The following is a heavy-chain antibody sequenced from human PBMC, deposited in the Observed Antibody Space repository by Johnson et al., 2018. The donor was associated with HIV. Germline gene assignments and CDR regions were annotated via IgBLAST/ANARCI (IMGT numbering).Heavy chain of an antibody. CDR2: ISWDGGST. J-gene: IGHJ3*02. Sequence: VQLVESGGGLVQPGGSLRLSCTASGFTFDDYTMLWVRQAPGKGLEWVSLISWDGGSTYYADSVKGRVTKSRDNAKNSLYLQMNSLRTEDTALYYCAREVGIQLWSSDAFDIWGQGTMVTVSS. V-gene: IGHV3-43*01. CDR3: AREVGIQLWSSDAFDI. D-gene: IGHD5-18*01. CDR1: GFTFDDYT.